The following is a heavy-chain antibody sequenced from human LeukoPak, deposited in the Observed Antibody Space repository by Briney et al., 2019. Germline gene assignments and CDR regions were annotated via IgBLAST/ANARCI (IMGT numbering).Heavy chain of an antibody. CDR3: ARRHYDFWSGYRGYYFDY. V-gene: IGHV4-38-2*01. D-gene: IGHD3-3*01. CDR1: GYSISSGYY. J-gene: IGHJ4*02. CDR2: IYHSGST. Sequence: PSETLSLTCAVSGYSISSGYYWGWIRPPPGKGLEWIGSIYHSGSTYYNPSLKSRVTISVDTSKNQFSLKLSSVTAADTAVYYCARRHYDFWSGYRGYYFDYWGQGTLVTVSS.